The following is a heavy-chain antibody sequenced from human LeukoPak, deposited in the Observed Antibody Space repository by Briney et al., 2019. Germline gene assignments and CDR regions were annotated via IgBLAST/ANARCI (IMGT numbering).Heavy chain of an antibody. J-gene: IGHJ6*03. CDR2: IYYSGST. D-gene: IGHD6-13*01. Sequence: SETLSLTCTVSGGSISSYYWSWIRQPPGKGLEWIGYIYYSGSTNYNPSLKSRVTISVDTSKNQFSLKLSSVTAADTAVYYCASYGSSFHRYYYYMDVWGKGTTVIVSS. CDR3: ASYGSSFHRYYYYMDV. CDR1: GGSISSYY. V-gene: IGHV4-59*01.